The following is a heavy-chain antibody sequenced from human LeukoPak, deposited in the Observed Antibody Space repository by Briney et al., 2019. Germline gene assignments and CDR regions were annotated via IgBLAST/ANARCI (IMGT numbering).Heavy chain of an antibody. V-gene: IGHV4-38-2*02. J-gene: IGHJ5*02. Sequence: SETLSLTCTVSGYSISSGYYWGWIRQPPGKGLEWIGSIYHSGSTYYNPSLKSRVTISVDTSKNQFSLKLSSVTAADTAVYYCAREHSSSSNWFDPWGQGTLVTVSS. CDR2: IYHSGST. D-gene: IGHD6-13*01. CDR1: GYSISSGYY. CDR3: AREHSSSSNWFDP.